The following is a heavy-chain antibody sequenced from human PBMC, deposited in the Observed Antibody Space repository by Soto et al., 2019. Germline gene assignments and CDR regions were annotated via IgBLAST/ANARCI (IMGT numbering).Heavy chain of an antibody. Sequence: QVQLVESGGGLVKPGGSLRLSCAASGFTFSDYYMSWIRQAPGKGLEWVSHISSSGSSIYYADSVKGRFTISRDSARNSLYLYMNSLRAEDTAVYYCARVRNYYDSPYFDYWGQGALVTVSS. V-gene: IGHV3-11*01. CDR1: GFTFSDYY. CDR3: ARVRNYYDSPYFDY. J-gene: IGHJ4*02. CDR2: ISSSGSSI. D-gene: IGHD3-22*01.